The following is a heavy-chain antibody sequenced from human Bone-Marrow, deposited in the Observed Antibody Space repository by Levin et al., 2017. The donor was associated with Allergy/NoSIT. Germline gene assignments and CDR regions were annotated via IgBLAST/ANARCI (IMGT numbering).Heavy chain of an antibody. CDR3: AREDPICGGDCHSRSFDY. V-gene: IGHV4-59*01. Sequence: SQTLSLTCTVSGGSISSYYWSWIRQPPGKGLEWIGYIYYSGSTNYNPSLKSRVTISVDTSKNQFSLKLSSVTAADTAVYYCAREDPICGGDCHSRSFDYWGQGTLVTVSS. J-gene: IGHJ4*02. D-gene: IGHD2-21*02. CDR2: IYYSGST. CDR1: GGSISSYY.